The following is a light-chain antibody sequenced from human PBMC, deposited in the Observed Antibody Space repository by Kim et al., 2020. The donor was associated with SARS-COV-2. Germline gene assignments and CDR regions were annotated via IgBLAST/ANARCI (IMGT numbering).Light chain of an antibody. CDR1: GGGIAGSY. Sequence: GKKVTVSCTRSGGGIAGSYVQWYQQRPVSSPATVIYEDKKRPSGVPDRFSGSIDSSSNSASLSISGLETEDEADYYCQSYDSTTWVFGGGTQLTVL. V-gene: IGLV6-57*01. CDR3: QSYDSTTWV. J-gene: IGLJ3*02. CDR2: EDK.